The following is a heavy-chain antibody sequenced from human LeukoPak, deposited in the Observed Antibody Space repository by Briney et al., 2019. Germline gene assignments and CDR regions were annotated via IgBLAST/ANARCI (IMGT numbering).Heavy chain of an antibody. CDR2: IYTSGST. CDR1: GGSISSYY. CDR3: ARGVYSNYEYGYYYYYMDV. Sequence: SETLSLTCTVSGGSISSYYWSWIRQPAGKGLEWIGRIYTSGSTNYNPSLKSRVTISVDTSKNQFSLKLSSVTAADTAVYYCARGVYSNYEYGYYYYYMDVWGKGTTVTVSS. J-gene: IGHJ6*03. D-gene: IGHD4-11*01. V-gene: IGHV4-4*07.